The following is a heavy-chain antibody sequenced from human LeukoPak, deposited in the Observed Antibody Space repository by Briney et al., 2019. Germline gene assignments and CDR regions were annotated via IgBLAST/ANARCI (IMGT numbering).Heavy chain of an antibody. V-gene: IGHV4-34*12. D-gene: IGHD3-10*01. J-gene: IGHJ4*02. CDR2: IIHSGGT. CDR1: GGSFSGYY. CDR3: ASFEFYYGSGNYFNAAYFDY. Sequence: PSETLSLTCAVYGGSFSGYYWSWIRQPPGKGLEWIGEIIHSGGTKYNPSLKSRVTISVDTSKKQFSLKLSSVTAADTAVYYCASFEFYYGSGNYFNAAYFDYWGQGTLVTVSS.